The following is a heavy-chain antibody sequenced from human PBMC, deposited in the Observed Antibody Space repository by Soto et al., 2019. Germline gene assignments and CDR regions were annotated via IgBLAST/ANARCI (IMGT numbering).Heavy chain of an antibody. Sequence: QVQLQQWGAGLLKPSETLSLTCAVYGGSFSGYYWSWIRQPPGKGLEWIGEINHSGSTNYNPSLKSRVTTSVDTSKNQFSLKLSSVTAADTAVYYCARDIAAAGTHCAFDIWGQGTMVTVSS. J-gene: IGHJ3*02. D-gene: IGHD6-13*01. CDR2: INHSGST. V-gene: IGHV4-34*01. CDR1: GGSFSGYY. CDR3: ARDIAAAGTHCAFDI.